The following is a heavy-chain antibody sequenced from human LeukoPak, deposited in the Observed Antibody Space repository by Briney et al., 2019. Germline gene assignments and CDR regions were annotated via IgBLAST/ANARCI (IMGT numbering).Heavy chain of an antibody. CDR2: IIPIFGTA. Sequence: SVKVSCKASGGTFSSHAISWVRQAPGQGLEWMGGIIPIFGTANYAQKFQGRVTITADKSTSTAYMELSSLRSGDTAVYYCATSASIAARGTYYYYYMDVWGKGTTVTVSS. V-gene: IGHV1-69*06. J-gene: IGHJ6*03. D-gene: IGHD6-6*01. CDR3: ATSASIAARGTYYYYYMDV. CDR1: GGTFSSHA.